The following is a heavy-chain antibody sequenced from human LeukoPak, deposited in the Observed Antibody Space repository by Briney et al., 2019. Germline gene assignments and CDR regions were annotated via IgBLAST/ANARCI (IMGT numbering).Heavy chain of an antibody. CDR1: GFTFSGSA. V-gene: IGHV3-30*04. J-gene: IGHJ4*02. CDR2: ISYDGNDK. CDR3: TRPGGGSGSYFPY. D-gene: IGHD3-10*01. Sequence: PGGSLRLSCAASGFTFSGSATHWVRQAPGKGPEWVALISYDGNDKYYADSVQGRFTISRDNFKNTLFLQMNSLRAEDTAVYYCTRPGGGSGSYFPYWGQGTLVTVSS.